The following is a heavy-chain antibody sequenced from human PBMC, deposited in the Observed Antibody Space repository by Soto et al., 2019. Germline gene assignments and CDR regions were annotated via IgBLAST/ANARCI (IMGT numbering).Heavy chain of an antibody. Sequence: QVQLVQSGAEVKKPGSSVKVSCKASGGTFSSYAISWVRQAPGQGLEWMGGIIPIFGTANYAQKFQGRVTITADESTSTAYMELRRLRSEDTAVYYCARDRENYDYVWGSYRSYYYYGMDVWGQGTTVTVSS. J-gene: IGHJ6*02. CDR3: ARDRENYDYVWGSYRSYYYYGMDV. D-gene: IGHD3-16*02. V-gene: IGHV1-69*12. CDR2: IIPIFGTA. CDR1: GGTFSSYA.